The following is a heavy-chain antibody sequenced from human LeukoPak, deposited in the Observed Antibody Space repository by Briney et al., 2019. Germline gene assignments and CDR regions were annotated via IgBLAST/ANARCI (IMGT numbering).Heavy chain of an antibody. CDR2: IYYSGST. J-gene: IGHJ5*02. CDR1: GGYISSSSYY. D-gene: IGHD3-16*01. CDR3: ARDENGYVWGSFRA. V-gene: IGHV4-39*07. Sequence: SETLSLTCTVSGGYISSSSYYWGWIRQPPGKGLEWIGNIYYSGSTYYNPSLESRVTMSLDTSKNQFSLKPSSVTAADTAVYYCARDENGYVWGSFRAWGQGTLVTVSS.